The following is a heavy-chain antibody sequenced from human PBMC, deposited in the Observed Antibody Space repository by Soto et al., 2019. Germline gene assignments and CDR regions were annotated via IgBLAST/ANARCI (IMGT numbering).Heavy chain of an antibody. CDR2: IGAYNGNT. V-gene: IGHV1-18*01. CDR3: ARGNLYSSSSGRYYYYGMDV. J-gene: IGHJ6*02. CDR1: GYTFTSYG. D-gene: IGHD6-6*01. Sequence: QVQLVKSGAEVKKPGASVKVSCKASGYTFTSYGISWVRQAPGQGLEWMGWIGAYNGNTNYAQKLQGRVTMTTDTSTSTAYMELRSLRSDDTAVYYCARGNLYSSSSGRYYYYGMDVWGQGTTVTVSS.